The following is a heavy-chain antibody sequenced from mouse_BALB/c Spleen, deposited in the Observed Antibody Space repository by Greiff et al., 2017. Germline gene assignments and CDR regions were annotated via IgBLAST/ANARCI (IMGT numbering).Heavy chain of an antibody. D-gene: IGHD2-4*01. CDR3: ARNSMITRDFDY. V-gene: IGHV5-17*02. CDR1: GFTFSSFG. Sequence: EVKLMESGGGLVQPGGSRKLSCAASGFTFSSFGMHWVRQAPEKGLEWVAYISSGSSTIYYADTVKGRFTISRDNPKNTLFLQMTSLRSEDTAMYYCARNSMITRDFDYWGQGTTLTVSS. CDR2: ISSGSSTI. J-gene: IGHJ2*01.